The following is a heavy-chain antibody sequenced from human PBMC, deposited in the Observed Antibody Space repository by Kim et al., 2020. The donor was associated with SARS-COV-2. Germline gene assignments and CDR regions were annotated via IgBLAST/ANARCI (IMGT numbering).Heavy chain of an antibody. J-gene: IGHJ5*02. Sequence: GGSLRLSCATYGFTFSSYSMHWVRQAPGRGPEWVAVIWNDGSDVSYADSVKGRFTISRDNSKNTLYLQMTSLRAEDTALYFCAKGYCGGGSCVRGFDPWGQGTLVTVSS. CDR1: GFTFSSYS. V-gene: IGHV3-30*07. D-gene: IGHD2-21*01. CDR2: IWNDGSDV. CDR3: AKGYCGGGSCVRGFDP.